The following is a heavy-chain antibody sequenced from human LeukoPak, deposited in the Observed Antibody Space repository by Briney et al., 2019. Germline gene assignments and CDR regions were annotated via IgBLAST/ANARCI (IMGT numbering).Heavy chain of an antibody. D-gene: IGHD3-3*01. CDR3: AGGVPYDSWSGPHYSDY. V-gene: IGHV3-7*01. CDR2: IKQDGSQE. Sequence: PGGSLRLSCAASRFTLSTYWMSWVRQAPGKGLEWVAHIKQDGSQEYYVDSVKGRFTISRDSAKNSLYLQMNSLRAEDTAVYYCAGGVPYDSWSGPHYSDYWGQGTLVTVSS. CDR1: RFTLSTYW. J-gene: IGHJ4*02.